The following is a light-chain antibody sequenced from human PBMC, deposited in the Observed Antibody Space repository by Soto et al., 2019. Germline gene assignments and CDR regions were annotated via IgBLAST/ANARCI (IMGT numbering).Light chain of an antibody. Sequence: QSVLTQPASLSGSPGQSITISCTGTSSDVGGYNYVSWYQHHPGKAPKLIIYDVTNRPSGVSNPFSGSKSGNTASLTISGLQPEDEADYYCSSYTISNTLAFGSGTKVTVL. V-gene: IGLV2-14*03. J-gene: IGLJ1*01. CDR2: DVT. CDR3: SSYTISNTLA. CDR1: SSDVGGYNY.